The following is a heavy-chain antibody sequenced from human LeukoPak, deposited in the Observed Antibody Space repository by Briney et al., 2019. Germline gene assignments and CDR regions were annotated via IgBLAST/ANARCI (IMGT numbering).Heavy chain of an antibody. Sequence: SEPLSLTCTVSGGSINTYYWSWIRQPPGEGLEWIGYIFHSGSTNYNPSLKSRVTMSVDTFENQVSLKLSSVTAADTAVYYCARHKSAWGDYFDYWGQGTLVTVSS. D-gene: IGHD3-16*01. CDR3: ARHKSAWGDYFDY. CDR1: GGSINTYY. V-gene: IGHV4-59*08. J-gene: IGHJ4*02. CDR2: IFHSGST.